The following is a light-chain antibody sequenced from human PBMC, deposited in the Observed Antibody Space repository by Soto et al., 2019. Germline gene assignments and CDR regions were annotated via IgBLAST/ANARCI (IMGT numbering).Light chain of an antibody. Sequence: RQSEANRSVYAEGGAILSCRASQSVSSNVAWYQQKPGQAPRLLIYDASTRATGIPARFSGSGSGTEYTLTISSLQSEDFAVLYCHQYNDGPPAVGQGTRVDIK. J-gene: IGKJ1*01. V-gene: IGKV3-15*01. CDR3: HQYNDGPPA. CDR1: QSVSSN. CDR2: DAS.